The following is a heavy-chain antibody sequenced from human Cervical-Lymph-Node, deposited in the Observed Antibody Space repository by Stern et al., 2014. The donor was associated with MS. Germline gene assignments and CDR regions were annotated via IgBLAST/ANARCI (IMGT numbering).Heavy chain of an antibody. CDR2: IVPIFGRA. J-gene: IGHJ4*02. V-gene: IGHV1-69*01. CDR3: AREHHGGNFES. Sequence: QVQLVQSGAEVRKPGSSVKVSCKVSGATFSTNAISWLRQAPGQGPEWMGAIVPIFGRANYVQNLQGRVTITADESASTAYMELRSLRSEDTAVYYCAREHHGGNFESWGQGTLVTVSS. D-gene: IGHD4-23*01. CDR1: GATFSTNA.